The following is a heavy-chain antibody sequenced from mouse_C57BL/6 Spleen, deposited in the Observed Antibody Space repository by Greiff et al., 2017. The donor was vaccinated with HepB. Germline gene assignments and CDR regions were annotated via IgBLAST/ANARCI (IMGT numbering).Heavy chain of an antibody. J-gene: IGHJ2*01. V-gene: IGHV14-4*01. CDR1: GFNIKDDY. D-gene: IGHD1-1*01. Sequence: VHVKQSGAELVRPGASVKLSCTASGFNIKDDYMHWVKQRPEQGLEWIGWIDPENGDTEYASKFQGKATITADTSSNTAYLQLSSLTSEDTAVYYCTTDDYYGSSYYFDYWGQGTTLTVSS. CDR2: IDPENGDT. CDR3: TTDDYYGSSYYFDY.